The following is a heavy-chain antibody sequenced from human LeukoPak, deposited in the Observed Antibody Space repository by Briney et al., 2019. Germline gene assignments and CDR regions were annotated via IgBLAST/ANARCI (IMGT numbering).Heavy chain of an antibody. CDR2: IYYSGST. CDR1: GGSISSYY. CDR3: AGAFEQQLAIDY. V-gene: IGHV4-59*08. Sequence: SVTLSLTCTVSGGSISSYYWSWIRQPPGKGLEWIGYIYYSGSTNYNPSLKSRVTISVDTSKNQFSLKLSSVTAADTAVYYCAGAFEQQLAIDYWGQGTLVTVSS. J-gene: IGHJ4*02. D-gene: IGHD6-13*01.